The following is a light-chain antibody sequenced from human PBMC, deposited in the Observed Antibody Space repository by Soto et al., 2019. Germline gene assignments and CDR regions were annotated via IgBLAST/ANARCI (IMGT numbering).Light chain of an antibody. CDR3: CSSGGSPTYV. Sequence: QSALIQPPSVSGSPGQSVTISCTGTSSDVGSYDYVSWYQQHPGTVPKLMIFEVNKRPSGVSNRFSGSKSGNTASLTISGLKVEDEADYYCCSSGGSPTYVFGTGTKVTVL. CDR2: EVN. CDR1: SSDVGSYDY. J-gene: IGLJ1*01. V-gene: IGLV2-23*02.